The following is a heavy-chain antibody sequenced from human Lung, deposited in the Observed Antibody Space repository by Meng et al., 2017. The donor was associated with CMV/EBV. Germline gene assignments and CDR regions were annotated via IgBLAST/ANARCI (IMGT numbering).Heavy chain of an antibody. V-gene: IGHV1-2*02. CDR2: INPNSGDT. D-gene: IGHD3-22*01. CDR1: TYTFTGYY. J-gene: IGHJ5*02. Sequence: ASTYTFTGYYMHWVRQAPGQGLEWMGWINPNSGDTNYAQKFQGRVIMTRDTSISTAYMELSRLTSDDTAVYYCAREGRRSGYDNWFDPWGQGTLSPSPQ. CDR3: AREGRRSGYDNWFDP.